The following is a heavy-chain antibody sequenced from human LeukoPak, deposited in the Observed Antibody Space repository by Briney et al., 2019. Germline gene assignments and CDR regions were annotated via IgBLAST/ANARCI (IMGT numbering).Heavy chain of an antibody. CDR2: INSHSGGT. J-gene: IGHJ4*02. CDR3: ARYTVTAAGSPFDY. V-gene: IGHV1-2*02. Sequence: ASVKVSFKASGYTFTGYYVHWVRQAPGQGLEWMGWINSHSGGTDYAHKFQGRVTMTRDTSISTAHMELSRLKSDDTAVYYCARYTVTAAGSPFDYWGQGTLVTVSS. CDR1: GYTFTGYY. D-gene: IGHD6-13*01.